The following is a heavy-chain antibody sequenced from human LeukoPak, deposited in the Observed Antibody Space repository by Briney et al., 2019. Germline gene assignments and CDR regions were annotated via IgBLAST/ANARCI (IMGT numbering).Heavy chain of an antibody. CDR3: ARGVLGPYYFDL. CDR1: GGIFRGYY. V-gene: IGHV4-34*01. J-gene: IGHJ2*01. Sequence: PSETLSLTCAVYGGIFRGYYWSWIRQPPGKGLEWIGEIHYTGATNYKPSLKSRVTISGDPSKNQVSLRVYSVTAADTAVYYCARGVLGPYYFDLWGRGTLVTVSS. D-gene: IGHD7-27*01. CDR2: IHYTGAT.